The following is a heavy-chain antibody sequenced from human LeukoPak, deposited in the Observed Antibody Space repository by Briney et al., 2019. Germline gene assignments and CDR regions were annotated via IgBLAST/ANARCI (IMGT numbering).Heavy chain of an antibody. CDR2: VSYDGSYK. J-gene: IGHJ6*03. CDR1: GFTFSNFA. Sequence: GRSLRLSCAATGFTFSNFAMHWVRQAPGKGLEWVAVVSYDGSYKYYADSVKGRFTISRDNSKNTLYLQMNSLRAEDTAVYYCASLDYYYMDVWGKGTTVTDSS. V-gene: IGHV3-30*04. CDR3: ASLDYYYMDV.